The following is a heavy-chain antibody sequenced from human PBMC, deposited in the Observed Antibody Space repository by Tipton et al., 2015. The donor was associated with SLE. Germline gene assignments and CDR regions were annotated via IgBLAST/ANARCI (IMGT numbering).Heavy chain of an antibody. CDR3: ARCSTRHYYYYYMDV. Sequence: TLSLTCTVSGGSISSGEHYWSWIRQPPGKGLEWIGYIFYSGSTYYNPSLKNRVTISVDTSNNQFSLKLSSMTAADTAVYYCARCSTRHYYYYYMDVWGKGTTVTVSS. CDR1: GGSISSGEHY. D-gene: IGHD2-2*01. V-gene: IGHV4-30-4*01. CDR2: IFYSGST. J-gene: IGHJ6*03.